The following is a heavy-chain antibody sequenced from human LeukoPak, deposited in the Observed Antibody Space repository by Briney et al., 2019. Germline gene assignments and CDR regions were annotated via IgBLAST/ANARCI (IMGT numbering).Heavy chain of an antibody. J-gene: IGHJ4*02. Sequence: ASVKVSCKASGYTLTSYAMHWVRQAPGQRLEWMGWINAGNGNTKYSQKFQGRVTITRDTSASTAYMELSSLRSEDTAVYYCAREATLVRFLEWPNHFDYWGQGTLVTVSS. CDR2: INAGNGNT. D-gene: IGHD3-3*01. V-gene: IGHV1-3*01. CDR3: AREATLVRFLEWPNHFDY. CDR1: GYTLTSYA.